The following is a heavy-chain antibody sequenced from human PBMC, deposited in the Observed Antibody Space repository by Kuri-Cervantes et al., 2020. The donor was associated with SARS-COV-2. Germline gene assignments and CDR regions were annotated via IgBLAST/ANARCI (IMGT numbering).Heavy chain of an antibody. CDR1: GGSISSSRYY. CDR3: ARQDYDFWTGDHDS. J-gene: IGHJ4*02. CDR2: IYYTGKT. V-gene: IGHV4-39*01. D-gene: IGHD3-3*01. Sequence: SETLSLTCTVSGGSISSSRYYWGWIRQPPGKRLEWIGSIYYTGKTFYSPPLKTRVTISVDPSKNQFSLKLTSVTAADTAVYYCARQDYDFWTGDHDSWGQGNLVTVSS.